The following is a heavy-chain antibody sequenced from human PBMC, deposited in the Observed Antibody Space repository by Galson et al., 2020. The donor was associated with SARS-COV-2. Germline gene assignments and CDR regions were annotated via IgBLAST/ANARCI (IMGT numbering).Heavy chain of an antibody. CDR1: GYTFTGYY. V-gene: IGHV1-2*02. J-gene: IGHJ3*02. Sequence: ASVKVSCKASGYTFTGYYMHWVRQAPGQGLEWMGWINPNSGCTNYAQKFQGRVTMTRDTSISIAYMEMSRLRSDDTAVYYCARDGTAMVTNGFDIWGQGKMVTVSS. D-gene: IGHD5-18*01. CDR2: INPNSGCT. CDR3: ARDGTAMVTNGFDI.